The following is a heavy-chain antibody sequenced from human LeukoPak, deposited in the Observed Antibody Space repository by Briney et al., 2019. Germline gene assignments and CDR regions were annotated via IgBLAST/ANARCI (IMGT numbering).Heavy chain of an antibody. CDR2: IYYRGST. CDR3: ARGYEGAAASVAFDI. D-gene: IGHD6-13*01. CDR1: EGSISGYY. Sequence: PSETLSLTCTVSEGSISGYYWNWIRQPPGKGLEWIANIYYRGSTNSNPSLKSRVTISVDTSKNQFSLKLSSVTAADTAVYYCARGYEGAAASVAFDIWGQGTMVTVSS. J-gene: IGHJ3*02. V-gene: IGHV4-59*08.